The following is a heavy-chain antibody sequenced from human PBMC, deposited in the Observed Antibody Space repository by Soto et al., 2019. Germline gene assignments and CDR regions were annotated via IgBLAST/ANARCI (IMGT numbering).Heavy chain of an antibody. V-gene: IGHV4-4*07. CDR3: AIEGSSGFGMDV. CDR1: GGSIMSYY. D-gene: IGHD6-25*01. Sequence: HVQLQQSCPGLVKPSETLSLTFTVSGGSIMSYYWSWIRQPAGKALEWIGRIYTSGTTNYNPSLKSNVTILLDTSKNQCSLDLSSVTDADTAVYYCAIEGSSGFGMDVWGQGTTVTVSS. J-gene: IGHJ6*02. CDR2: IYTSGTT.